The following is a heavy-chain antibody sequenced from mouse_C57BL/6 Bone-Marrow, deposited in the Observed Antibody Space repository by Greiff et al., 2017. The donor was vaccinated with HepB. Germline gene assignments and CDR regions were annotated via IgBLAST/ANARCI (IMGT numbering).Heavy chain of an antibody. CDR2: IYPGSGST. Sequence: QVQLKQPGAELVKPGASVKMSCKASGYTFTSYWITWVKQRPGQGLEWIGDIYPGSGSTNYNEKFKSKATLSVDTSSSTAYMQLSSLTSEDSAVYYCARTHIYYLFAYWGQGTLVTVSA. CDR3: ARTHIYYLFAY. V-gene: IGHV1-55*01. D-gene: IGHD1-1*01. J-gene: IGHJ3*01. CDR1: GYTFTSYW.